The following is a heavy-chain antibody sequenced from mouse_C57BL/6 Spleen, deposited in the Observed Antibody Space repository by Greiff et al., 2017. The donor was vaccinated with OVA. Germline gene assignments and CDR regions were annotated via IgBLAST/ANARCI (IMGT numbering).Heavy chain of an antibody. CDR3: ARQDYGFYAMDY. CDR2: IYPGDGDT. V-gene: IGHV1-80*01. J-gene: IGHJ4*01. Sequence: QVQLKQSGAELVKPGASVKISCKASGYAFSSYWMNWVKQRPGKGLEWIGQIYPGDGDTNYNGKFKGKATLTADKSSSTAYMQLSSLTSEDSAVYFCARQDYGFYAMDYWGQGTSVTVSS. D-gene: IGHD1-1*01. CDR1: GYAFSSYW.